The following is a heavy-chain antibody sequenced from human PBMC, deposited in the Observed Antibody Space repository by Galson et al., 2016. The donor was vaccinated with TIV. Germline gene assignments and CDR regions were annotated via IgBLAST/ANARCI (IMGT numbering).Heavy chain of an antibody. CDR3: ATDVSTQYFDTSGYSPLGF. V-gene: IGHV1-24*01. CDR1: GYTLTEVA. CDR2: FDPEDGKT. Sequence: SVKVSCKVSGYTLTEVAMYWVRRAPGKGLEWMGGFDPEDGKTIYAQRFQGRVTMTEDTSTDTAYMELSSLRSEDTAVYYCATDVSTQYFDTSGYSPLGFWGQGTLVVVSS. D-gene: IGHD3-22*01. J-gene: IGHJ4*02.